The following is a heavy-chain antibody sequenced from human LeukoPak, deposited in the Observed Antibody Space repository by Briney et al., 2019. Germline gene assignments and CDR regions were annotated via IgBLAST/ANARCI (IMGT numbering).Heavy chain of an antibody. V-gene: IGHV1-69*06. Sequence: ASVNVSCMASGGTFSSYAISWVRQAPGQGLEWMGGIIPIFGTANYAQKFQGRVTITADKSTSTAYMELSSLRSEDTAVYYCARAYSRGYSGYYYYGMDVWGKGTTVTVSS. CDR3: ARAYSRGYSGYYYYGMDV. D-gene: IGHD2-21*01. J-gene: IGHJ6*04. CDR2: IIPIFGTA. CDR1: GGTFSSYA.